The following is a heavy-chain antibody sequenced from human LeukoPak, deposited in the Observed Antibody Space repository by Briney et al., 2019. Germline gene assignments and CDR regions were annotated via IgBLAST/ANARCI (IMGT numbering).Heavy chain of an antibody. CDR2: IIPIFGTA. CDR1: GYTFTNYG. J-gene: IGHJ6*03. Sequence: SVKVSCKASGYTFTNYGLSWVRQAPGQGLEWMGGIIPIFGTANYAQKFQGRVTITADKSTSTAYMELSSLRSEDTAVYYCARAKRYYYGSGYYMDVWGKGTTVTVSS. CDR3: ARAKRYYYGSGYYMDV. V-gene: IGHV1-69*06. D-gene: IGHD3-10*01.